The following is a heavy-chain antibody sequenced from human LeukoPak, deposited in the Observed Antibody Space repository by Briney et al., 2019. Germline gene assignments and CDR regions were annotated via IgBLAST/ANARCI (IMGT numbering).Heavy chain of an antibody. V-gene: IGHV1-2*02. Sequence: ASVKVSCKASGYTFTGYYMHWVRQAPGQGLEWMGWINPNSGGTNYAQKFQGRVTMTRDTSISTAYMELSRLRSDDTAVYYCARSAPYYDFWSGLDYWGQGTLVTVSS. CDR1: GYTFTGYY. CDR3: ARSAPYYDFWSGLDY. CDR2: INPNSGGT. D-gene: IGHD3-3*01. J-gene: IGHJ4*02.